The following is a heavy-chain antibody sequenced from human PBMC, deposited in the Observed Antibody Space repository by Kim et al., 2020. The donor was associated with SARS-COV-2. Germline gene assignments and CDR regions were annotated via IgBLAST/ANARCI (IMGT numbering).Heavy chain of an antibody. CDR3: ARVGGGSTDAFDI. Sequence: GGSLRLSCEASGFTFSYYTMSWVRQAPGRGLEWVSSISSATTYIYYADSVKGRFTISRDDAKNSLYLQINSLRAEDTAVYYCARVGGGSTDAFDIWGHGT. J-gene: IGHJ3*02. CDR1: GFTFSYYT. V-gene: IGHV3-21*01. D-gene: IGHD2-2*01. CDR2: ISSATTYI.